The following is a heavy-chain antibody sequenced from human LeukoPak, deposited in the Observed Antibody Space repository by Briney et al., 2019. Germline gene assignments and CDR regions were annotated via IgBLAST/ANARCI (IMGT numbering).Heavy chain of an antibody. V-gene: IGHV3-7*01. J-gene: IGHJ4*02. CDR3: ARGVGTDY. CDR2: IKLDGSEK. CDR1: GFTSGSYW. Sequence: PGGSLRLSCAASGFTSGSYWMSWVRQAPGKGLEWVANIKLDGSEKYYVDSVKGRFTISRDNAKNSLYLQMNSLRAEGTAVYYCARGVGTDYWGQGTQVTVSS. D-gene: IGHD1-26*01.